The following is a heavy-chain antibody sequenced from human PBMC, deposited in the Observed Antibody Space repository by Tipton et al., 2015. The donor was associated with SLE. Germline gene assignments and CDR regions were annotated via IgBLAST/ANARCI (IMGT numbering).Heavy chain of an antibody. D-gene: IGHD6-13*01. V-gene: IGHV4-34*01. Sequence: TLSLTCAVYGGSFSGYYWSWIRQPPGKGLEWIGEINHSGSTNYNPSLKSRVTTSVDTSKKQFSLKLSSVTAADTAVYYCARVVKGSSWYWFDPWGQGTLVTVSS. CDR2: INHSGST. CDR3: ARVVKGSSWYWFDP. J-gene: IGHJ5*02. CDR1: GGSFSGYY.